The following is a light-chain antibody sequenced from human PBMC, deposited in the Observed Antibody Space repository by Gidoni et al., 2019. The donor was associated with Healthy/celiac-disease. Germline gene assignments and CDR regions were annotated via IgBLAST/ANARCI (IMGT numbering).Light chain of an antibody. CDR3: QQRSNWPPGYT. Sequence: IVLPPSPATLSLSPGERATLSCRASQSVSSYLAWYQQKPGQAPRLLIYDASNRATGIPARFSGSGSGTDCTLTISSLEPEDFAVYYCQQRSNWPPGYTCGQGTKLEIK. J-gene: IGKJ2*01. V-gene: IGKV3-11*01. CDR2: DAS. CDR1: QSVSSY.